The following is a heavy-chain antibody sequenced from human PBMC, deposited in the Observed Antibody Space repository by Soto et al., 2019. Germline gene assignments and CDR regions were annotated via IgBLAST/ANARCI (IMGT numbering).Heavy chain of an antibody. J-gene: IGHJ4*02. V-gene: IGHV2-5*02. D-gene: IGHD1-26*01. Sequence: QITLKESGPTLVKPTQTLTLTCTFSGFSLSNSGVGVGWIRQPPGKALEWLALLYWDDDKRYSPSLKSRLTITKDTSKNQVVLTMTNMDPVDTATYYCAQSDSGTSEDYGRNGPFDYWGQGTLVTVSS. CDR1: GFSLSNSGVG. CDR3: AQSDSGTSEDYGRNGPFDY. CDR2: LYWDDDK.